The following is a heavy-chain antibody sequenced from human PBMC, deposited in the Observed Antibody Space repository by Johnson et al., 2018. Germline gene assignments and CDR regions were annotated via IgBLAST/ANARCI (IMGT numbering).Heavy chain of an antibody. CDR1: GFTFDDYG. Sequence: VQLVQSGGGVVRPGGSLRLSCAASGFTFDDYGMSWVRQAPGKGLEWVSVIYSGGSTYYADSVKGRFTISRDNSKNTLYLQMNSLRAEDTAVYYCARLVYTSRDYYYYMDVWGKGTTVTVSS. CDR3: ARLVYTSRDYYYYMDV. V-gene: IGHV3-66*04. CDR2: IYSGGST. D-gene: IGHD2-8*01. J-gene: IGHJ6*03.